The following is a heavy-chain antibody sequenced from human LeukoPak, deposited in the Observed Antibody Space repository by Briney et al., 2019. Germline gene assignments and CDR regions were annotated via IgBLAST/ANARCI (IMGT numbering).Heavy chain of an antibody. CDR2: ISTYNGNT. CDR3: ARDLLYCSGGSCPFDY. J-gene: IGHJ4*02. Sequence: GASVKVSYKASGYTFTSYGISWVRQAPGQGLEWMGWISTYNGNTNYAQKLQGRVTMTTDTSTSTAYMELRSLRSDDTAVYYCARDLLYCSGGSCPFDYWGQGTLVTVSS. V-gene: IGHV1-18*01. D-gene: IGHD2-15*01. CDR1: GYTFTSYG.